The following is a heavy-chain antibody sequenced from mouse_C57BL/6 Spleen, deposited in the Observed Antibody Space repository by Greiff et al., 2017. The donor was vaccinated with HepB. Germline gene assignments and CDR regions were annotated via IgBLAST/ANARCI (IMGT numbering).Heavy chain of an antibody. V-gene: IGHV5-6*01. CDR1: GFTFSSYG. D-gene: IGHD1-1*01. Sequence: EVMLVESGGDLVKPGGSLKLSCAASGFTFSSYGMSWVRQTPDKRLEWVATISSGGSYTYYPDSVKGRFTISRDNAKNTLYLQMSSLKSEDTAMYYCARHITTVVGYFDYWGQGTTLTVSS. J-gene: IGHJ2*01. CDR3: ARHITTVVGYFDY. CDR2: ISSGGSYT.